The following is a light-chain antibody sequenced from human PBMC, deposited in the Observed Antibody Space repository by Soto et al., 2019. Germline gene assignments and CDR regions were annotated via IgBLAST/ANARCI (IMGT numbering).Light chain of an antibody. Sequence: QAVVTQPPSVSGAPGQRVTISCTGSSSNIGAGYDVQWYQQLPGAAPRLLIFGNTNRPSGVPDRFSGSRSGTSASLAISWLQAADEADYYCQSYDISRSVSVVFGGGTKLTFL. V-gene: IGLV1-40*01. CDR1: SSNIGAGYD. CDR3: QSYDISRSVSVV. J-gene: IGLJ2*01. CDR2: GNT.